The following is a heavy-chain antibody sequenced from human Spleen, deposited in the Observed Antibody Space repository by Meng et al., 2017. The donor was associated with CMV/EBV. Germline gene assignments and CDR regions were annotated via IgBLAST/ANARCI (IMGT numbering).Heavy chain of an antibody. CDR3: ARLGSSGWSQYYYYGMDV. CDR1: GFTFSSYE. D-gene: IGHD6-19*01. CDR2: ISSSGSTI. J-gene: IGHJ6*02. Sequence: GESLKIYCAASGFTFSSYEMNWVRQAPGKGLEWVSYISSSGSTIYYADSVKGRFTISRDNAKNSLYLQMNSLRAEDTAVYYCARLGSSGWSQYYYYGMDVWGQGTTVTVSS. V-gene: IGHV3-48*03.